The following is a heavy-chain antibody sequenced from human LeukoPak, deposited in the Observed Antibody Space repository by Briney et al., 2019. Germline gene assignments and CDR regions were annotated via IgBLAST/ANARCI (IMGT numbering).Heavy chain of an antibody. J-gene: IGHJ4*02. V-gene: IGHV3-30-3*01. D-gene: IGHD2-2*02. CDR2: IPYDGSNK. CDR1: GFTFSSYA. CDR3: ARGDCSSTSCYTIDC. Sequence: GRSLRLSCAASGFTFSSYAMHWVRQAPGKGLEWVAVIPYDGSNKYYADSVKGRFTISRDNSKNTLYLQMNSLRAEDTAVYYCARGDCSSTSCYTIDCWGQGTLVTVSS.